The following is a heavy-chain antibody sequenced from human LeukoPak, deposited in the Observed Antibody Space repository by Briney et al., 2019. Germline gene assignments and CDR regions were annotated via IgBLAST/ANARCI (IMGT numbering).Heavy chain of an antibody. D-gene: IGHD6-13*01. Sequence: SETLTLTCSVFGGSISNYYWSWFRQPPGKGLECFGYIYYSGITNYNASLTSRGTLSVDTCKNHFSLKLSSVTAAHTAVYYCARHGGYTSPYLHWGQGTLVTVSS. CDR3: ARHGGYTSPYLH. J-gene: IGHJ1*01. V-gene: IGHV4-59*08. CDR1: GGSISNYY. CDR2: IYYSGIT.